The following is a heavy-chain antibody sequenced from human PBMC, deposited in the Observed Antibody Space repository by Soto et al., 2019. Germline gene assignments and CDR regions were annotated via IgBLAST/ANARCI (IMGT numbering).Heavy chain of an antibody. CDR2: IYYSGST. CDR3: ARALLGDLVALDI. D-gene: IGHD3-3*01. J-gene: IGHJ3*02. V-gene: IGHV4-30-4*08. Sequence: SETLSLTCTVSGGSISSGGYYWSWIRQHPGKGLEWIGYIYYSGSTYYNPSLKSRVIMSIDTSENQFSLRLSSVTAADTAVYYCARALLGDLVALDIWGQGTMVTV. CDR1: GGSISSGGYY.